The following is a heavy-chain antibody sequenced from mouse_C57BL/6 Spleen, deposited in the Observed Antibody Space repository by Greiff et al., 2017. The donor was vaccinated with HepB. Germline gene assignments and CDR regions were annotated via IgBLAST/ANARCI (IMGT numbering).Heavy chain of an antibody. CDR1: GFSLSTSGMG. CDR2: IYWDDDK. CDR3: ARNYYSNYEGWYFDV. Sequence: QVTLKESGPGILQSSQTLSLTCSFSGFSLSTSGMGVSWIRQPSGKGLEWLAHIYWDDDKRYNPSLKSRLTISKDTSRNQVFLKITSVDTADTATYYCARNYYSNYEGWYFDVWGTGTTVTVSS. V-gene: IGHV8-12*01. J-gene: IGHJ1*03. D-gene: IGHD2-5*01.